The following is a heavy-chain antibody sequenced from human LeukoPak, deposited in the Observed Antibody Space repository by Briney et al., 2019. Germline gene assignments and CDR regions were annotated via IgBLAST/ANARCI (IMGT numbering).Heavy chain of an antibody. CDR2: ISWNSGSI. D-gene: IGHD3-9*01. Sequence: PGRSLRLSCSASGFTFDDYAMHWARQAPGKGLEWVSGISWNSGSIGYADSVKGRFTISRDNAKNSLYLQMNSLRAEDTALYYCAKGADYDILTGSNWFDPWGQGTLVTVSS. V-gene: IGHV3-9*01. J-gene: IGHJ5*02. CDR1: GFTFDDYA. CDR3: AKGADYDILTGSNWFDP.